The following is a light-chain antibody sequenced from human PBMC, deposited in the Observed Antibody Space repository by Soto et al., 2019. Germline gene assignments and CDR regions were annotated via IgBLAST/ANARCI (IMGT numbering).Light chain of an antibody. CDR3: SSYAGSYTYV. Sequence: QSALTQPASVSGSPGQSITISCTGTSSDIGGYKYVSWYQQHPGKAPKLMIYEVRNRPSGVSNRFSGSKSGNTASLTISGLQAEDEADYYCSSYAGSYTYVFGTGTKLTVL. CDR2: EVR. J-gene: IGLJ1*01. CDR1: SSDIGGYKY. V-gene: IGLV2-14*01.